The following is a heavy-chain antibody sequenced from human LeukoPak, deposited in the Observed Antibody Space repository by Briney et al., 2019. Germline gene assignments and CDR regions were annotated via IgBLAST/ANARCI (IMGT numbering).Heavy chain of an antibody. CDR2: ISWNSGSI. Sequence: GGSLRLSCAASGFTFDDYAMHWVRQAPGKGLEWVSGISWNSGSIGYADSVKGRFTISRDNAKNSLYLQMNGLRAVDTALYYCAKALEAAGDSWGQGTLVTVSS. D-gene: IGHD6-13*01. J-gene: IGHJ5*01. CDR3: AKALEAAGDS. V-gene: IGHV3-9*01. CDR1: GFTFDDYA.